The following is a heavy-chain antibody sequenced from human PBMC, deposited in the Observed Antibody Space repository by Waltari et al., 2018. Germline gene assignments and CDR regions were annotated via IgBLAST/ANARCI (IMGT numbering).Heavy chain of an antibody. V-gene: IGHV1-3*03. CDR2: INAGNVNT. D-gene: IGHD3-16*01. Sequence: QVQLVQSGAEVKKPGASVKVSCKASGYTFTSYAMHWVRQAPGQRLEWMGWINAGNVNTKYSQEFQGRVTITRDTSASTAYMELSSLRSEDMAVYYCARGGSGGGSDYWGQGTLVTVSS. J-gene: IGHJ4*02. CDR1: GYTFTSYA. CDR3: ARGGSGGGSDY.